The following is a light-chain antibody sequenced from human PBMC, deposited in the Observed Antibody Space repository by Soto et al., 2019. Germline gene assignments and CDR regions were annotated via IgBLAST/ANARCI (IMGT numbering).Light chain of an antibody. J-gene: IGKJ5*01. Sequence: DIQMTQSPSSLSASVGDRVTITCRASQSISTYLNWYQQKPGKAHKLLIYAAYSLESGVQSRFTGSGSGTDFTLTIRSLQPEDFATYFCKQLNSYPITFGQGTRLENK. CDR1: QSISTY. V-gene: IGKV1-39*01. CDR3: KQLNSYPIT. CDR2: AAY.